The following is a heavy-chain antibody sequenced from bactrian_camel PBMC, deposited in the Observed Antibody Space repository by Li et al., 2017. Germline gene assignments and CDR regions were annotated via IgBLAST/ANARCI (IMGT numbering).Heavy chain of an antibody. CDR1: GYSYSSYC. J-gene: IGHJ6*01. V-gene: IGHV3S1*01. Sequence: QLVESGGGSVQAGGSLRLSCAASGYSYSSYCMGWFRQAPGKEREGVAVIWTGGGSTYYADSVKGRFTVSEDNAKNTVSLQMDSLKPEDSATYRCAASWGLTATTALGALSIPISLVTGATGPRSPSP. CDR3: AASWGLTATTALGALSIPISLVT. D-gene: IGHD5*01. CDR2: IWTGGGST.